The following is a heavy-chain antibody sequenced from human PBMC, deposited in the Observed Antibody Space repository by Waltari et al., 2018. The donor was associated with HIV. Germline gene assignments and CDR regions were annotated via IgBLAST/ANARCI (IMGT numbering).Heavy chain of an antibody. D-gene: IGHD3-22*01. Sequence: EVQLVESGGGLVQPGGSLRLSCAASGFTFNKYWMTWVRQAPGKGVEGVANKKQDESEKYYVDSLKGRFTISRDNAKNSLFLQMNSLRVEDTAVYYCAREALYDSSGYYFDYWGQGTLVTVSS. V-gene: IGHV3-7*01. CDR1: GFTFNKYW. J-gene: IGHJ4*02. CDR2: KKQDESEK. CDR3: AREALYDSSGYYFDY.